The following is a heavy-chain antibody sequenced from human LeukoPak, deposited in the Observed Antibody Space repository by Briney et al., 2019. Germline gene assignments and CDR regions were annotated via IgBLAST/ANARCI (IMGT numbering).Heavy chain of an antibody. CDR2: INHSGST. D-gene: IGHD3-22*01. CDR3: ARGPYYYDSSGYYRH. J-gene: IGHJ4*02. Sequence: SETLSLTCAVYGGSFSGYYWSWIRQPPGKGLEWIGEINHSGSTNYNPSLKSRVTISVDTSKNQFSLKLSSVTAADTAVYYCARGPYYYDSSGYYRHWGQGTLVTVSS. V-gene: IGHV4-34*01. CDR1: GGSFSGYY.